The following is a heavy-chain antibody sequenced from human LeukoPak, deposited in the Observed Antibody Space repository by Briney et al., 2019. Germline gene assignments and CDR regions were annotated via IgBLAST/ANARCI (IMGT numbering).Heavy chain of an antibody. J-gene: IGHJ6*03. CDR1: GFTFSSYA. CDR3: AKGEDSGSPYYYYYMDV. V-gene: IGHV3-23*01. CDR2: ISGSDGST. Sequence: GGSLRLSCAASGFTFSSYAMSWVRQAPGKGLEWVSGISGSDGSTNYADSVKGRFTISRDNSKNTLYLQMNSLRAEDTAVYYCAKGEDSGSPYYYYYMDVWGKGTTVTISS. D-gene: IGHD3-10*01.